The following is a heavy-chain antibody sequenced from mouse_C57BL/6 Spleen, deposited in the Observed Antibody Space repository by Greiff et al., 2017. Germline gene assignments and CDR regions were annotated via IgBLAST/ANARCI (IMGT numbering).Heavy chain of an antibody. J-gene: IGHJ4*01. D-gene: IGHD2-12*01. V-gene: IGHV5-17*01. CDR2: ISSGSSTI. CDR3: ARRCYDESYAMDY. Sequence: EVQLVESGGGLVKPGGSLKLSCAASGFTFSDYGMHWVRQAPEKGLEWVAYISSGSSTIYYADTVKGRFTISRDNAKKTLFLQMTSLRSEDTAMYYCARRCYDESYAMDYWGQGTSVTVSS. CDR1: GFTFSDYG.